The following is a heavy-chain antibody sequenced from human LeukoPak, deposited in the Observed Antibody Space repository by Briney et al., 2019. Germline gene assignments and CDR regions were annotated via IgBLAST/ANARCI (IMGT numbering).Heavy chain of an antibody. CDR1: GGSISSSSYY. Sequence: SETLSLTCSVSGGSISSSSYYWGWIRQPPGKGLEWIGSIYYSGSTYYNPSLKSRVTISVDTSKNQFSLKLSSVTAADTAVYYCARVGGSYYGGHLFYWGQGTLVTVSS. J-gene: IGHJ4*02. D-gene: IGHD1-26*01. CDR2: IYYSGST. V-gene: IGHV4-39*07. CDR3: ARVGGSYYGGHLFY.